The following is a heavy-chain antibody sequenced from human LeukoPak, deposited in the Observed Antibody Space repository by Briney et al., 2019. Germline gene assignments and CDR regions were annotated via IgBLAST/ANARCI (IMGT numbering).Heavy chain of an antibody. V-gene: IGHV3-7*03. CDR2: IKQDGSEK. CDR1: GFTFSSYW. J-gene: IGHJ4*02. CDR3: AKTPKIRGVSNFDY. Sequence: GGSLRLSCAASGFTFSSYWMSWVRQAPGKGLKWVANIKQDGSEKYYVDSVKGRFTISRDNAKNSLYLQMNSLRTEDTAVYYCAKTPKIRGVSNFDYWGQGTLVTVSS. D-gene: IGHD3-10*01.